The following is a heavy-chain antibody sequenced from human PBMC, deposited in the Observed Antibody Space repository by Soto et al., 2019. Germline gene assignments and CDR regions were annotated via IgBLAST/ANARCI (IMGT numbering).Heavy chain of an antibody. V-gene: IGHV4-61*01. CDR2: IYYSGST. J-gene: IGHJ4*02. CDR3: ARLDYSNYVDDY. CDR1: GGSVSSGSYY. D-gene: IGHD4-4*01. Sequence: PSETLSLTCTVSGGSVSSGSYYWSWIRQPPGKGLEWIGYIYYSGSTKYNPSLKSRVTISVDTSKNQFSLKLSSVTAADTAVYYCARLDYSNYVDDYWGQGTLVTVSS.